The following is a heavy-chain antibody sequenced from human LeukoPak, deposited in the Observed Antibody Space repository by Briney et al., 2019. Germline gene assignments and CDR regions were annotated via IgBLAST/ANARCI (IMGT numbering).Heavy chain of an antibody. V-gene: IGHV1-69*06. CDR2: IIPIFGTA. D-gene: IGHD6-13*01. CDR1: GGTFSSYA. Sequence: SVKVSCKASGGTFSSYAISWVRQAPGQGLEWMGGIIPIFGTANYAQKFQGRVTITADKSTSTAYMELSSLRSEDTAVYYCASNRNPYSSSWYWWFDPWGQGTLVTVSS. CDR3: ASNRNPYSSSWYWWFDP. J-gene: IGHJ5*02.